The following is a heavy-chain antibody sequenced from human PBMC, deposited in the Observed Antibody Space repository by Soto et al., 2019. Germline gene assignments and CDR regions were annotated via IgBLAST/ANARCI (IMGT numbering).Heavy chain of an antibody. CDR1: GGSINSGGHY. CDR3: ARGKVYSSGNAFDI. CDR2: IYYSGST. Sequence: SETLSLTCTVSGGSINSGGHYWSWIRQPPGKRLEWIGYIYYSGSTYYNPSLMSRVTISIDTSKNQFSLKLTSVTAAYTAVYSCARGKVYSSGNAFDIWGQGTMVTASS. J-gene: IGHJ3*02. V-gene: IGHV4-31*03. D-gene: IGHD3-10*01.